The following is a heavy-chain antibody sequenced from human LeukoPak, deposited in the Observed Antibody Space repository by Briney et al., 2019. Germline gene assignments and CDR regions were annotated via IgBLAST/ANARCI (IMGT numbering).Heavy chain of an antibody. CDR2: ISGSGGTT. CDR1: GFTFSSHA. J-gene: IGHJ4*02. Sequence: AGGSLRLSCAASGFTFSSHAMSWVRQAPGKGLEWVSAISGSGGTTYYADSVKGRFTISRDNSKNTLYLQMNSLRAEDTAVYYCAKDSGPMIQYFFDYWGQGTLVTVSS. V-gene: IGHV3-23*01. CDR3: AKDSGPMIQYFFDY. D-gene: IGHD3-16*01.